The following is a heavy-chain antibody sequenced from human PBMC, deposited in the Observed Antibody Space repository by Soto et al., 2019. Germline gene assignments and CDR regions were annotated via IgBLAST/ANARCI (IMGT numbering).Heavy chain of an antibody. CDR1: GFAFSNYM. CDR2: ISSSSSTI. D-gene: IGHD3-22*01. Sequence: GGSLRLSCAASGFAFSNYMMIWVRQAPGKGLEWVSYISSSSSTIYYADSVKGRFTISRDNAKNSLYLQMNSLRAEDTAVYYCARDLPPVDYYDSSGYYYGGWSLDYWGQGTLVTVSS. J-gene: IGHJ4*02. V-gene: IGHV3-48*01. CDR3: ARDLPPVDYYDSSGYYYGGWSLDY.